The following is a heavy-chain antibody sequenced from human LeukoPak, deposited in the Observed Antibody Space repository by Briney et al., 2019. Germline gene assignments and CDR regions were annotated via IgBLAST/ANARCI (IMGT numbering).Heavy chain of an antibody. J-gene: IGHJ4*02. D-gene: IGHD3-3*01. CDR2: ISYDGSNE. CDR3: ATDLLEYTFLGFVY. CDR1: GFTFSSFA. Sequence: GGSLRLSCAPSGFTFSSFAMHGVRQAPGKGLEWVAVISYDGSNEYYADSVKGRFTISRDSSKNTLYLQMNSLRAEDTAVYYCATDLLEYTFLGFVYWGQGTLVTVSS. V-gene: IGHV3-30*04.